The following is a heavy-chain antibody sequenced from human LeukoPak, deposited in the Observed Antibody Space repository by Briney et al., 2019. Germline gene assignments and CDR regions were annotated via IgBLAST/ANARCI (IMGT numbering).Heavy chain of an antibody. CDR1: GGSISSSSYY. V-gene: IGHV4-39*01. CDR3: ARQGEGFGVVIDY. Sequence: SETLSLTCTVSGGSISSSSYYRGWIRQPPGKGLEWIGSIYYSGSTYYNPSLKSRVTTSVDTSKNQFSLKLSSVTAADTAVYYCARQGEGFGVVIDYWGQGTLVTVSS. J-gene: IGHJ4*02. D-gene: IGHD3-3*01. CDR2: IYYSGST.